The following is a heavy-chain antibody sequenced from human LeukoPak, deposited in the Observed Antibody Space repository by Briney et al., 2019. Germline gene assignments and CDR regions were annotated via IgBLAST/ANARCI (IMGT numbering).Heavy chain of an antibody. CDR3: ARAGGGSGWPFNWFDP. CDR2: IHLNGIT. J-gene: IGHJ5*02. CDR1: GASITSYAW. D-gene: IGHD6-19*01. V-gene: IGHV4-4*02. Sequence: SGTLSLTCSVSGASITSYAWWSWVRQPPGKGLEWIGEIHLNGITNYNPSLKSRVTISVDTSKNQFSLKLSSVTAADTAVYYCARAGGGSGWPFNWFDPWGQGTLVTVSS.